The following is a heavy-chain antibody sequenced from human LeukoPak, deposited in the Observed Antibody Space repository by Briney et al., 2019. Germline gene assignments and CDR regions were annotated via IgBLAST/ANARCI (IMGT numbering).Heavy chain of an antibody. D-gene: IGHD3-22*01. V-gene: IGHV4-59*08. Sequence: SETLSLTCTVSGGSISSYYSSWIRQPPGKGLEWIGYIYYSGSTNYNPSLKSRVTISVDTSKNQFSLKLSSVTAADTAVYYCARGGYYYDSSGYYYRAFDIWGQGTMVTVSS. CDR1: GGSISSYY. CDR3: ARGGYYYDSSGYYYRAFDI. CDR2: IYYSGST. J-gene: IGHJ3*02.